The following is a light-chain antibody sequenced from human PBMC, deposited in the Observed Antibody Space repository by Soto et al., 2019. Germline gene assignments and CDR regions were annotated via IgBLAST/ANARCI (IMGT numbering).Light chain of an antibody. J-gene: IGKJ3*01. CDR1: QSISTY. V-gene: IGKV1-39*01. CDR2: AAF. CDR3: QQSYGTPRFT. Sequence: DIQMTQSPSSLSASVGDRVTITCRASQSISTYLNWYQQKPGKAPNLLIYAAFSLQTGVPSTFSGSGSGTDFTLTISSLQPEDFATYFCQQSYGTPRFTFGRGTKVEIK.